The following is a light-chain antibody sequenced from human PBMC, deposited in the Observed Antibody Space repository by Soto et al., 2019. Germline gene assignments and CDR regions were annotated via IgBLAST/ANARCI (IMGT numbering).Light chain of an antibody. J-gene: IGKJ1*01. CDR2: AGS. CDR1: QSISSY. V-gene: IGKV1-39*01. Sequence: DIQMTQSPSSLSASVGDRVTITCRASQSISSYLNWYQQKPGKAPKLLMYAGSSLQSGVPSRFSGSGSGTDFTLTISSLQPEDFATYYCQQSYSTLWTFGQGTKVEIK. CDR3: QQSYSTLWT.